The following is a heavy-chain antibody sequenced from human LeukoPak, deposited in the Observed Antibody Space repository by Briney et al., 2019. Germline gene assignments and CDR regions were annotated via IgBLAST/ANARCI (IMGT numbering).Heavy chain of an antibody. CDR2: TYSGGST. CDR3: ATRRGGYSYGSGFDY. Sequence: PGGSLRLSCAASGFSFSRNDMHWVRQAPGKGLEWVSVTYSGGSTYYADSVKGRFTISRDNSKNTLFLQMNSLRAEDTAVYYCATRRGGYSYGSGFDYWGQGTLVTVSS. V-gene: IGHV3-53*01. D-gene: IGHD5-18*01. J-gene: IGHJ4*02. CDR1: GFSFSRND.